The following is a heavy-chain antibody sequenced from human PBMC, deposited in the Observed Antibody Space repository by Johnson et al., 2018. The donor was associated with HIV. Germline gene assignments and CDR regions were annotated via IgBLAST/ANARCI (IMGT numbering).Heavy chain of an antibody. Sequence: VQLVESGGGLVQPGGSLRLSCAASGFTFSDYYMSWIRQAPGKGLEWVANIKQDGSEKYYVDSVKGRFTISRDNAKNSLYLQMNSLRAEDTAVYYCARDQGWELPGDAFDIWGQGTMVTVSS. D-gene: IGHD1-26*01. CDR2: IKQDGSEK. CDR3: ARDQGWELPGDAFDI. V-gene: IGHV3-7*05. CDR1: GFTFSDYY. J-gene: IGHJ3*02.